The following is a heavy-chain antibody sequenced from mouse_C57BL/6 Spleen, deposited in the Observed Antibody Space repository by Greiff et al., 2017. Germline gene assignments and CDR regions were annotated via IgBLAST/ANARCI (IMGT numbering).Heavy chain of an antibody. CDR1: GFTFSSYG. Sequence: EVKLVESGGDLVKPGGSLKLSCAASGFTFSSYGMSWVRQTPDKRLEWVATISSGGSYTYYPDSVKGRFTISRDNAKNTLYLQMSSLKSEDTAMDYCARGLRGDYFDYWGQGTTLTVSS. CDR2: ISSGGSYT. V-gene: IGHV5-6*01. J-gene: IGHJ2*01. D-gene: IGHD3-1*01. CDR3: ARGLRGDYFDY.